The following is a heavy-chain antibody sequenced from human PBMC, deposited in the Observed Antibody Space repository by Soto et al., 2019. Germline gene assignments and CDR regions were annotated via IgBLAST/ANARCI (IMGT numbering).Heavy chain of an antibody. Sequence: GGSLRLSCSASGCTFSSYAMHWVRQAPGQGLEYVSAISSNGGSTYYADSVKGRFTISRDNSKNTLYFQMSSLRAEDTAVYYCGKDRGDGYNYDYCGQGNLVAVSS. CDR1: GCTFSSYA. CDR2: ISSNGGST. V-gene: IGHV3-64D*06. J-gene: IGHJ4*02. CDR3: GKDRGDGYNYDY. D-gene: IGHD5-12*01.